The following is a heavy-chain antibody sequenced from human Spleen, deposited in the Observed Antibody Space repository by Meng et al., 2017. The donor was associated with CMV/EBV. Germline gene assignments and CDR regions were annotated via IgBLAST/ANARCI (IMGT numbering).Heavy chain of an antibody. Sequence: LSLTCAASGFTFTDYAMHWVRQAPGKGLEWVAITSYDGSNKFYADSVKGRFTISRDTSMNTLYLQMNNLRAEDTALYFCAKMYSEYSAVPWFDPWGQGTLVTVSS. D-gene: IGHD2/OR15-2a*01. CDR3: AKMYSEYSAVPWFDP. J-gene: IGHJ5*02. CDR2: TSYDGSNK. V-gene: IGHV3-30*04. CDR1: GFTFTDYA.